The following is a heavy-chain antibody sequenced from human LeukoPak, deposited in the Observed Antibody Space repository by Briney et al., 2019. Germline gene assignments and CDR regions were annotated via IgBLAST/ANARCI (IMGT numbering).Heavy chain of an antibody. CDR2: ISYDGSNK. D-gene: IGHD4-11*01. Sequence: GGSLRLSCAASGVTFSSYGMHWVREAPGKGLGRGAVISYDGSNKYYADSVKGPFTISRDNSKNTLYLQMNSLRDEDTAVYYCAKDRYGDYSTSGIYYYGMDVWGHGTTVTVSS. J-gene: IGHJ6*02. V-gene: IGHV3-30*18. CDR1: GVTFSSYG. CDR3: AKDRYGDYSTSGIYYYGMDV.